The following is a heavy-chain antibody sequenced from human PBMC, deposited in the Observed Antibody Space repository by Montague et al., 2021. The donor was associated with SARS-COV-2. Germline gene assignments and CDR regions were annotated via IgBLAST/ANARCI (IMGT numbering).Heavy chain of an antibody. V-gene: IGHV3-33*01. CDR3: VGDPGDPDTFDY. J-gene: IGHJ4*02. D-gene: IGHD7-27*01. Sequence: SLRLSCAAPGFTYSKYGVHWVRQAPGKGLEWVASIWNDGSKKYXXXSXEGRFTISRDNSNNMLYLQMDSLRAEDAAVYYCVGDPGDPDTFDYWGQGTQVTVSS. CDR2: IWNDGSKK. CDR1: GFTYSKYG.